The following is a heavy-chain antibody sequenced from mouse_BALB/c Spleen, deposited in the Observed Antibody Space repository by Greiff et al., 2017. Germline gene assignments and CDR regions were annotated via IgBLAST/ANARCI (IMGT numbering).Heavy chain of an antibody. D-gene: IGHD2-4*01. CDR1: GFSLTDHG. CDR2: IWGGGST. CDR3: AKEGGYDYDVRAMDY. J-gene: IGHJ4*01. V-gene: IGHV2-6-5*01. Sequence: VKLVESGPGLVAPSQSLSITCTVSGFSLTDHGVSWIRQPPGKGLEWLGVIWGGGSTYYNSALKSRLSISKDNSKSQVFLKMNSLQTDDTAMYYCAKEGGYDYDVRAMDYWGQGTSVTVSS.